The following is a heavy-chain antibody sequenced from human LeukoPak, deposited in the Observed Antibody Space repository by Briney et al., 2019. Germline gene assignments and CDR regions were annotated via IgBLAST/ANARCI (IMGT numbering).Heavy chain of an antibody. Sequence: PSETLSLTCTVSGGSISSHYWSWIRQPPGKGLEWIGYISDSGRSKYSPSLKSRVTISADMSKTQLSLKLSSVTAADTAVYYCARQRAARFPNWFDPWGQGTLVIVSS. CDR3: ARQRAARFPNWFDP. CDR1: GGSISSHY. D-gene: IGHD6-6*01. CDR2: ISDSGRS. J-gene: IGHJ5*02. V-gene: IGHV4-59*08.